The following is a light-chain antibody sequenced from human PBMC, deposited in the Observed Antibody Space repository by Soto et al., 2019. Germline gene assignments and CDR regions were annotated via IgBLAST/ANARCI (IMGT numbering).Light chain of an antibody. CDR3: QQRSNWPRIT. J-gene: IGKJ5*01. CDR2: GAS. V-gene: IGKV3-11*01. Sequence: EMVLTQSPGTLSLSLGERATLSCWASQSVSNRYLAWYQQKPGQAPRLLIYGASSRATGIPARFSGSGSGTDFTLTISSLEPEDFAVYYCQQRSNWPRITFGQGTRLEIK. CDR1: QSVSNRY.